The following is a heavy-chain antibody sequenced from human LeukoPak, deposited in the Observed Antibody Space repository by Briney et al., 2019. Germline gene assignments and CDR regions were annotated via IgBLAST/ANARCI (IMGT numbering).Heavy chain of an antibody. CDR1: GGSISSSSYY. CDR3: ARGIPLVIVDAFDI. CDR2: IYYSGST. V-gene: IGHV4-39*07. J-gene: IGHJ3*02. D-gene: IGHD2/OR15-2a*01. Sequence: SETLSLTCTVSGGSISSSSYYWGWIRQPPGKGLEWIGSIYYSGSTYYNPSLKSRVTISVDTSKNQFSLKLSSVTAADTAVYYCARGIPLVIVDAFDIWGQGTMVTVSS.